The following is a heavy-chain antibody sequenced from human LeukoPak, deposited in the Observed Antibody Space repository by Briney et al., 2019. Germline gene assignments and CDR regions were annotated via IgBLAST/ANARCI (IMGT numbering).Heavy chain of an antibody. CDR1: GFSLRTRRVA. CDR3: AHAISAAGYHY. Sequence: SGPTLVQPPPPLTLTCTFSGFSLRTRRVAVGWIRQPPGKALERLSLLFSDDDKRYSPSLKSRLTIPKDTSKNQVVLTMTNMDPVDTATYYCAHAISAAGYHYWGQGTLVTVSS. D-gene: IGHD6-13*01. CDR2: LFSDDDK. V-gene: IGHV2-5*02. J-gene: IGHJ4*02.